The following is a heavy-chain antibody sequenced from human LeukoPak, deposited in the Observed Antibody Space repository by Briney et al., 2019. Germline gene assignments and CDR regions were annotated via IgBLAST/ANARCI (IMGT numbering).Heavy chain of an antibody. V-gene: IGHV1-24*01. CDR1: GYTLTELS. J-gene: IGHJ6*02. CDR3: ATESSGRYYYGMDV. CDR2: FDPEDGET. Sequence: GASVKVSCKVSGYTLTELSMHWVRQAPGKGLEWMGGFDPEDGETIYAQKFQGRVTMTEDTSTDTAYMELSSLGSEDTAVYYCATESSGRYYYGMDVWGQGTTVTVSS. D-gene: IGHD1-14*01.